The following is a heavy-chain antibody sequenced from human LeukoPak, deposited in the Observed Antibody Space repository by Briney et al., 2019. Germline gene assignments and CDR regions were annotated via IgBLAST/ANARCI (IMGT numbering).Heavy chain of an antibody. CDR2: ISYDGSNK. J-gene: IGHJ4*02. V-gene: IGHV3-30*04. CDR1: GFTFSSYA. CDR3: ARDLVSDY. Sequence: GRSLRLSCAASGFTFSSYAMHWVSQAPGKGLEWVAVISYDGSNKYYADSVKGRFTISRDNSKNTLYLQMNSLRAEDTAVYYRARDLVSDYWGQGTLVTVSS. D-gene: IGHD1-14*01.